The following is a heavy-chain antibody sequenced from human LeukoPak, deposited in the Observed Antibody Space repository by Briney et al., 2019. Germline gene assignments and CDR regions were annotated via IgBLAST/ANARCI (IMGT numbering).Heavy chain of an antibody. J-gene: IGHJ3*02. CDR2: IIPIFGTA. D-gene: IGHD3-10*01. Sequence: ASVKVSCKASGGTFISYAISWVRQAPGQGLEWMGGIIPIFGTANYAQKFQGRVTITADESTSTAYMELSSLRSEDTAVYYCARDGPYYYGSGTQGAFDIWGQGTMVTVSS. CDR1: GGTFISYA. CDR3: ARDGPYYYGSGTQGAFDI. V-gene: IGHV1-69*13.